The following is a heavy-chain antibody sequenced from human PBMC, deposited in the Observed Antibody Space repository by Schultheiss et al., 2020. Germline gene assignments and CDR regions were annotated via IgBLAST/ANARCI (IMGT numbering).Heavy chain of an antibody. V-gene: IGHV3-33*08. J-gene: IGHJ6*02. Sequence: LSLTCAASGFTFDDYTMHWVRQAPGKGLEWVAFVRYDGSTTHYADSVKGRFTISRDNSKNTLYLQMNSLRAEDTAVYYCARDGSLGRYGMDVWGQGTTVTVSS. CDR1: GFTFDDYT. CDR2: VRYDGSTT. CDR3: ARDGSLGRYGMDV. D-gene: IGHD3-16*01.